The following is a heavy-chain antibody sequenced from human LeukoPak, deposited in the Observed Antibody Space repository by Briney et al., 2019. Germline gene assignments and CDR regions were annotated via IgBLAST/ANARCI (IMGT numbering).Heavy chain of an antibody. Sequence: ASVKVSCKSSGGTFSNSAINWVRQAPGQGLEWMGGISAYNGNTNYAQKLQGRVTMTTDTSTSTAYMELRSLRSDDTAVYYCVRERRNYEILTGYSESYYFDYWGQGTLVTVSS. V-gene: IGHV1-18*01. CDR3: VRERRNYEILTGYSESYYFDY. CDR2: ISAYNGNT. J-gene: IGHJ4*02. CDR1: GGTFSNSA. D-gene: IGHD3-9*01.